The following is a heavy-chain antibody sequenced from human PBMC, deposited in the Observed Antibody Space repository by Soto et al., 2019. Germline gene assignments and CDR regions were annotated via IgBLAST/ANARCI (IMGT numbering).Heavy chain of an antibody. D-gene: IGHD5-12*01. CDR3: AREGRVATFDY. CDR1: GGSICSGGYA. J-gene: IGHJ4*02. Sequence: PSETLSLTCAVSGGSICSGGYAWSWIRQPPGKGLEWIGYIYHSGSTYYNPSLKSRVTISADTSKNQFSLKLSSVTAADTAVYYCAREGRVATFDYWGQGSLVTVSS. V-gene: IGHV4-30-2*01. CDR2: IYHSGST.